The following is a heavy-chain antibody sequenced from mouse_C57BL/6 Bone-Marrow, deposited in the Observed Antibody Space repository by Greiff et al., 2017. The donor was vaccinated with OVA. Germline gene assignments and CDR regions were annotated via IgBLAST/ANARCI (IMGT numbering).Heavy chain of an antibody. J-gene: IGHJ3*01. CDR1: GYTFTGYW. CDR2: ILPGSGST. Sequence: VQLQQSGAELMKPGASVKLSCKATGYTFTGYWIEWVKQRPGEILPGSGSTNYNEKFKGKATFTADTSSNTAYMQLSSLTTEDSAIYYCAGGKGFAYWGQGTLVTVSA. V-gene: IGHV1-9*01. CDR3: AGGKGFAY. D-gene: IGHD2-1*01.